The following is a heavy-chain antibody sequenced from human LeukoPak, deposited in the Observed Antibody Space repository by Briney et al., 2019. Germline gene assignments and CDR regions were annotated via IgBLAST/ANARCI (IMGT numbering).Heavy chain of an antibody. V-gene: IGHV4-34*01. CDR3: ASQKSGFWSGYPLY. D-gene: IGHD3-3*01. Sequence: SETLSLTCAVYGGSFSGYYWSWIRQPPGKGLEWIGEINHSGSTYYNPSLKSRVTISVDRSKNQFSLKLSSVTAADTAVYYCASQKSGFWSGYPLYWGQGTLVTVSS. J-gene: IGHJ4*02. CDR1: GGSFSGYY. CDR2: INHSGST.